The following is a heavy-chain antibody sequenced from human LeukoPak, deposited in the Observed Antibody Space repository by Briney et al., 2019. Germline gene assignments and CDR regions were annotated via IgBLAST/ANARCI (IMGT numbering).Heavy chain of an antibody. Sequence: SETLSLTCTVSGASIRSGDYYWSWIRQPPGKGLEWIGYIYHSGSTNYNPSLKSRVNLSVDMAKNQISLKMSSVTAADTAVYYCARSRVWSDYWGYFDYWGQGILVTVSS. CDR1: GASIRSGDYY. J-gene: IGHJ4*02. CDR3: ARSRVWSDYWGYFDY. D-gene: IGHD3-3*01. V-gene: IGHV4-61*08. CDR2: IYHSGST.